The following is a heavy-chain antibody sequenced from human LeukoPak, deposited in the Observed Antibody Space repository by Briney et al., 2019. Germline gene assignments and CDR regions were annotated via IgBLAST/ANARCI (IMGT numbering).Heavy chain of an antibody. CDR2: IRSDDTT. V-gene: IGHV3-66*04. CDR1: GFTASSKY. J-gene: IGHJ4*02. Sequence: GGSLRLSCTASGFTASSKYMSWVRQASGKGLEWVSFIRSDDTTAYADSVQGRFTISRDDSKTTLYLQMHSLRVEDTAVYYCARRRGGYGEGEFDYWGQGTLVTVSS. D-gene: IGHD4-17*01. CDR3: ARRRGGYGEGEFDY.